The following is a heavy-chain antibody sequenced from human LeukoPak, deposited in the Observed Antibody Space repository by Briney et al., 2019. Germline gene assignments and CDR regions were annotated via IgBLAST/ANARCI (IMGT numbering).Heavy chain of an antibody. D-gene: IGHD5-18*01. CDR2: IYYRGST. CDR3: AREDTAKDAFDT. J-gene: IGHJ3*02. Sequence: SETLSLTCTVSGGSISSSSYYWGWIRQPPGKGLEWIGSIYYRGSTNYNPSLKSRVTISVDTSKNQFSLKLSSVTAADTAVYYCAREDTAKDAFDTWGQGTMVTVSS. V-gene: IGHV4-39*07. CDR1: GGSISSSSYY.